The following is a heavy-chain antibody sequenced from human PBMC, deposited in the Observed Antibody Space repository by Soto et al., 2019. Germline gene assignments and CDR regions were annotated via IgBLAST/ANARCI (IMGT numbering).Heavy chain of an antibody. CDR1: GGSINSYY. D-gene: IGHD3-10*01. J-gene: IGHJ4*02. CDR2: IYYSGST. CDR3: ARAGVWFESILDY. Sequence: PSETLSLTCTVSGGSINSYYWSWIRQPPGKGLEWIAYIYYSGSTNSNPSLKSRVTISIDTSKNQFSLKLNSVTAADTAVYYCARAGVWFESILDYWGQGTQVTVSS. V-gene: IGHV4-59*01.